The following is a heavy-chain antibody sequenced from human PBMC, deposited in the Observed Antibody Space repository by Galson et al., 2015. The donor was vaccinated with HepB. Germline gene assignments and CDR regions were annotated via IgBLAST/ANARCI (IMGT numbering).Heavy chain of an antibody. V-gene: IGHV3-23*01. CDR1: GFTLTSSA. D-gene: IGHD6-19*01. J-gene: IGHJ4*02. Sequence: SLRLSCAASGFTLTSSAMTWVRQAPGKGLEWVSTISGSGDNTYYADSVKGRFTISRDNSKNTLYLQINSLRVEDTAVYYCAKCGRSDSSGWYSYFDYWGQGTLVTVSS. CDR3: AKCGRSDSSGWYSYFDY. CDR2: ISGSGDNT.